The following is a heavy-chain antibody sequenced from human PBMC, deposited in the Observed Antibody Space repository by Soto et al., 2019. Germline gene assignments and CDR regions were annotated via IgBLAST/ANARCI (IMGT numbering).Heavy chain of an antibody. CDR3: ARDTPYYYYGMDV. CDR2: IYYSGST. Sequence: SETLSLTCTVSGGSISSGGYYWSWLRQHPGKGLEWIGYIYYSGSTYYNPSLKSRVTISVDTSKNQFSLKLSSVTAADTAVYYCARDTPYYYYGMDVWGQGTTVTVSS. V-gene: IGHV4-31*03. J-gene: IGHJ6*02. CDR1: GGSISSGGYY.